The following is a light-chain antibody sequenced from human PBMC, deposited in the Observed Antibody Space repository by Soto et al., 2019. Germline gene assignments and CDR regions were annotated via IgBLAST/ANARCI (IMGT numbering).Light chain of an antibody. J-gene: IGKJ1*01. V-gene: IGKV1-5*01. CDR3: QHYNSYSEA. CDR1: QSISSW. CDR2: DAS. Sequence: DIQMTQSPSTLSASVGDRVTITCRASQSISSWLAWYQQKPGKASKLLIYDASSLESGVPSRFSGSGSGTEFTLTISSLQPDDFATYYCQHYNSYSEAFGQGTKVDI.